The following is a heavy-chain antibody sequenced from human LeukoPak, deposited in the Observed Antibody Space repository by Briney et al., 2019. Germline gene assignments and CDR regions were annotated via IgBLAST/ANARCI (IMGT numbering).Heavy chain of an antibody. CDR2: IRYDGTNK. CDR1: GFTFSTYG. D-gene: IGHD4-17*01. CDR3: AKDRDYGDYPSAYYYYMDV. V-gene: IGHV3-30*02. Sequence: SGGSLRLSCAASGFTFSTYGIHWVREALGKGLEWVAFIRYDGTNKWYADSVKGRFTISRDNSKNMLYLQMNSLRAEDTAVYHCAKDRDYGDYPSAYYYYMDVWGKGTTVTVSS. J-gene: IGHJ6*03.